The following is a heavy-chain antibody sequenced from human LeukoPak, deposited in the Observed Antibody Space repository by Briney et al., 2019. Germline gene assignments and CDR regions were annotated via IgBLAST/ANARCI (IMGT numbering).Heavy chain of an antibody. CDR3: ARDGAARNDY. V-gene: IGHV3-64*01. J-gene: IGHJ4*02. D-gene: IGHD6-6*01. CDR2: ISSGGDTT. Sequence: GGSLRLSCTSSGFILSSYAMQWVRQAPGKGLEYVSGISSGGDTTYYANSVKGRFSISRDNSKNTLFLQMDSLRSEDMAVYYCARDGAARNDYWGQGTLVTVSS. CDR1: GFILSSYA.